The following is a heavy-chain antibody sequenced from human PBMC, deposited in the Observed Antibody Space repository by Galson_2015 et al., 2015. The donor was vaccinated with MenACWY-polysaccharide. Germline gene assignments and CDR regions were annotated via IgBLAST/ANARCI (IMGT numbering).Heavy chain of an antibody. V-gene: IGHV1-69*11. D-gene: IGHD2/OR15-2a*01. J-gene: IGHJ4*02. Sequence: SVKVSCKASGGSFSDYPITWVRQAPGQGLEWLGMMIPKIGAPNYPQKFQGRVTITADESTRTIFMEVSSLRSEDTALYYCAGGRPVRVSGPGGLEYWGQGSLVTVSS. CDR2: MIPKIGAP. CDR3: AGGRPVRVSGPGGLEY. CDR1: GGSFSDYP.